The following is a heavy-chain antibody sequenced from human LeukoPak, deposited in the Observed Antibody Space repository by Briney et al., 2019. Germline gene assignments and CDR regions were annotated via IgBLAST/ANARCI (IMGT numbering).Heavy chain of an antibody. J-gene: IGHJ4*02. CDR1: GGSISSYY. D-gene: IGHD4-11*01. V-gene: IGHV4-59*12. Sequence: ASETLSLTCTVSGGSISSYYWSWIRQPPGKGLEWIGYIYYSGSTNYNPSLKSRVTISVDTSKNQFSLKLSSVTAADTAVYYCARGPKRLSMTTVYWGQGTLVTVSS. CDR2: IYYSGST. CDR3: ARGPKRLSMTTVY.